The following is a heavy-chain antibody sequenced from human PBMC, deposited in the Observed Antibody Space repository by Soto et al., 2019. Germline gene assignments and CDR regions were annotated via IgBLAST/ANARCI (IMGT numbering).Heavy chain of an antibody. V-gene: IGHV5-51*01. CDR2: IYPGDSDT. J-gene: IGHJ4*02. Sequence: GESQKSSCRGCGYSFTSYWMGWVRQMPGKGLEWMGIIYPGDSDTRYSPSFQGQVTISADKSISTAYLQWSSLKASDTAMYYCAILCAADSALRYFDWFQYYFDYWGQGTLVTVSS. CDR3: AILCAADSALRYFDWFQYYFDY. D-gene: IGHD3-9*01. CDR1: GYSFTSYW.